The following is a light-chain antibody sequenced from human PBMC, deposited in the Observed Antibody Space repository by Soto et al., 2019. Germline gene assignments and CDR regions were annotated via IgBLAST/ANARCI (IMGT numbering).Light chain of an antibody. CDR3: QQRSNWPRA. CDR2: DAS. J-gene: IGKJ4*01. CDR1: QRVSSH. V-gene: IGKV3-11*01. Sequence: EIVLTQPPATLSLSPGERATLSCRASQRVSSHLTWYQQKPGQDPRLLIYDASNRATGIPARFSGSGSGTDFSLTISSLGPEDFGVYYCQQRSNWPRAVGGGTKVDIK.